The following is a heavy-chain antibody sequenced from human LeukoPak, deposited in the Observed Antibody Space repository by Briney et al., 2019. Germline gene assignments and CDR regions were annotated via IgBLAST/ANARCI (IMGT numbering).Heavy chain of an antibody. V-gene: IGHV4-59*01. CDR1: GGSINDYY. D-gene: IGHD4-17*01. J-gene: IGHJ5*02. CDR2: ISNSGTT. CDR3: ARVVRGAVTSNCFDP. Sequence: PSETLSLTCTVSGGSINDYYWTWIRHAPGKGLGWLGYISNSGTTDYNPSLKSRVTMSVDTSKNEFSLKVTSVTAADTAMYYCARVVRGAVTSNCFDPWGQGTLVTVSS.